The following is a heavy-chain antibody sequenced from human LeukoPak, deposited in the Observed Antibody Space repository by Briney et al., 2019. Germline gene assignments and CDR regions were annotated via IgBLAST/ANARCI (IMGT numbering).Heavy chain of an antibody. CDR1: GYTFTDYY. V-gene: IGHV1-2*02. CDR2: INPNSGGT. CDR3: VGDGGFDY. D-gene: IGHD3-16*01. Sequence: ASVKVSCKASGYTFTDYYMHWVRQAPGQGLEWMGWINPNSGGTNYAQKFQGRVTMTRDTPISTVYMEINRLRSDDTAVYYCVGDGGFDYWGQGTRVTVSS. J-gene: IGHJ4*02.